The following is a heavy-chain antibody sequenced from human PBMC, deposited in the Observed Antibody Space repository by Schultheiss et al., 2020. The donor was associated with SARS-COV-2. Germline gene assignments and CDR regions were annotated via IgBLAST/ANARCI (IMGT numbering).Heavy chain of an antibody. D-gene: IGHD6-13*01. CDR2: ISSSSSTI. V-gene: IGHV3-48*01. Sequence: GGSLRLSCAASGFTFSSYAMHWVRQAPGKGLEWVSYISSSSSTIYYADSVKGRFTISRDNAKNSLYLQMNSLRAEDTAVYYCATPRSSSWYADAFDIWGQGTMVTVSS. J-gene: IGHJ3*02. CDR3: ATPRSSSWYADAFDI. CDR1: GFTFSSYA.